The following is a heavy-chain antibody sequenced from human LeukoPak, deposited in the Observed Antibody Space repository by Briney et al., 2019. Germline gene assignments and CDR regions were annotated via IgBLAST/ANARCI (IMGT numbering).Heavy chain of an antibody. CDR2: IYYSGST. J-gene: IGHJ4*02. V-gene: IGHV4-31*03. CDR1: GGSISSGGYY. Sequence: SQTLSLTCIVSGGSISSGGYYWSWIRQHPGKGLEWIGYIYYSGSTYYNPSLKSRVTISVDTSKNQFSLKLSSVTAADTAVYYCARDTMHYYDSSGRGGFDYWGQGTLVTVSS. CDR3: ARDTMHYYDSSGRGGFDY. D-gene: IGHD3-22*01.